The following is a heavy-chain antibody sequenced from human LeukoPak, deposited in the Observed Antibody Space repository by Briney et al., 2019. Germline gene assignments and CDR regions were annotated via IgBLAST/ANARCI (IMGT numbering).Heavy chain of an antibody. V-gene: IGHV3-23*01. Sequence: GGSLRLSCAASGFTFSSYAMSWVRQAPGKGLEWVAAISGSGGSTYYADSVKGRFTISRDNSKNTLYLQMNSLRAEDTAVYYCARKFYDFLTGFHPNDYWGQGTLVTVSS. CDR2: ISGSGGST. D-gene: IGHD3-9*01. J-gene: IGHJ4*02. CDR1: GFTFSSYA. CDR3: ARKFYDFLTGFHPNDY.